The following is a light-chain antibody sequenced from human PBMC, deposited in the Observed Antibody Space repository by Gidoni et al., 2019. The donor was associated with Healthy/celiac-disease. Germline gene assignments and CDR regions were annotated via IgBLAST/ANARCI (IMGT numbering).Light chain of an antibody. Sequence: EIVMTQSPATLSVSPGERATLSCRASQSVSSNLAWYQQKPGQAPRLLIYGASTRATGIPARFGGSGSGTEFTLTISSLQSEDFAVYYCQQYNNWPSLFTFGPGTKVDIK. CDR1: QSVSSN. CDR2: GAS. CDR3: QQYNNWPSLFT. V-gene: IGKV3-15*01. J-gene: IGKJ3*01.